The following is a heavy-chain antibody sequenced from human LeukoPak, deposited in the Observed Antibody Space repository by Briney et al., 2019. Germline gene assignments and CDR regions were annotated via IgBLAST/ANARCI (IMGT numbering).Heavy chain of an antibody. CDR3: TTIKRGDIFGYFAF. Sequence: SETLSLTCTVSGGSISSSSYSWGWIRQPPGKGLEWIGTIYFSGSTYYRPSLKSRVTISVDTSKNQFSLRLTSVTAADTAVYYCTTIKRGDIFGYFAFWGQGILVTVSS. CDR1: GGSISSSSYS. V-gene: IGHV4-39*07. D-gene: IGHD5-18*01. CDR2: IYFSGST. J-gene: IGHJ4*02.